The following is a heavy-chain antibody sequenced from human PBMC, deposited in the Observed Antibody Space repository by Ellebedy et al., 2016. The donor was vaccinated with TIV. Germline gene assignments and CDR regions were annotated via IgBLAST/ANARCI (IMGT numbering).Heavy chain of an antibody. V-gene: IGHV3-7*01. D-gene: IGHD4-23*01. CDR2: IKQDGSEK. CDR3: ARDSRKLTVASYYYGMDV. Sequence: GESLKISCAASGFTFSSYWMSWVRQAPGKGLEWVANIKQDGSEKYYVDSVKGRFTISRDNAKNSLYLQMNSLRAEDTAVYYCARDSRKLTVASYYYGMDVWGQGTTVTVSS. J-gene: IGHJ6*02. CDR1: GFTFSSYW.